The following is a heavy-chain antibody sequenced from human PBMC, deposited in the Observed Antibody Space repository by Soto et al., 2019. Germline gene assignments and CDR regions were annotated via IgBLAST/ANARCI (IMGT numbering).Heavy chain of an antibody. CDR1: GDSVSSNSAA. Sequence: LSLTCAMSGDSVSSNSAAWNWIRQSPSRGLEWLGRTYYRSKWYNDYAVSVKSRITINPDTSKNQFSLQLNSVTPEDTAVYYCARSPRYCSSTSCYTEYYYYGMDVWGQGTTVTVSS. J-gene: IGHJ6*02. CDR2: TYYRSKWYN. V-gene: IGHV6-1*01. CDR3: ARSPRYCSSTSCYTEYYYYGMDV. D-gene: IGHD2-2*02.